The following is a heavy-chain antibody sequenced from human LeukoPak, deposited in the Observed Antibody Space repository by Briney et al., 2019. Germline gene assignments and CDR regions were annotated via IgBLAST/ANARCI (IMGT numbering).Heavy chain of an antibody. Sequence: NPGGSLRRSCAASGFTFSNVWMSWVRQVPGKGLEWVGRIRRKTDGETTDHAAPVKGRFTISGDDSKNTLYLQMNSLKTKDTAVYYCVTDLVIKGYFDYWGQGALVTVSS. CDR2: IRRKTDGETT. CDR1: GFTFSNVW. J-gene: IGHJ4*02. CDR3: VTDLVIKGYFDY. V-gene: IGHV3-15*01. D-gene: IGHD2-21*01.